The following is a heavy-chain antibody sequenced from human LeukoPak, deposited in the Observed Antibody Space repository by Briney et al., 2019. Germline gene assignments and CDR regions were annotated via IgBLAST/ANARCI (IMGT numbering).Heavy chain of an antibody. D-gene: IGHD7-27*01. Sequence: GGSLRLSCAASGFTFSSYGMHWVRQAPGKGLEWVAAISYDGSNKYYADSVKGRFTISRDNSKNTLYLQMNSLRAEDTAVYYCAKGTGEGYFDYWGQGTLVTVSS. V-gene: IGHV3-30*18. CDR2: ISYDGSNK. J-gene: IGHJ4*02. CDR1: GFTFSSYG. CDR3: AKGTGEGYFDY.